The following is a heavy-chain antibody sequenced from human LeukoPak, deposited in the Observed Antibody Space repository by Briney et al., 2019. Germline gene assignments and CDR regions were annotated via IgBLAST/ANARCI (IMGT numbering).Heavy chain of an antibody. D-gene: IGHD2-2*01. CDR2: ISGSGGST. V-gene: IGHV3-23*01. CDR1: GFTFSSYA. CDR3: AKVYCSSTSCYAWSFDY. J-gene: IGHJ4*02. Sequence: GGSLRLSCAASGFTFSSYAMSWVRQAPGKGLEWVSAISGSGGSTYYADSVKGRFTISRDNSKITLYLQMNSLRAEDTAVYYCAKVYCSSTSCYAWSFDYWGQGTLVTVSS.